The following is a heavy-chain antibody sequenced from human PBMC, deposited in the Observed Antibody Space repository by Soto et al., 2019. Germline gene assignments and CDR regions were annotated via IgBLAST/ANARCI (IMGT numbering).Heavy chain of an antibody. D-gene: IGHD2-21*01. CDR2: ISSSSSTI. J-gene: IGHJ3*02. Sequence: VRLSCAASGFTFSSYAMNWVRQAPGKGLEWVSYISSSSSTIYYADSVKGRFTISRDNAKNSLYLQMNSLRVEDTALYYCAKDHRSAYHSDGLASDDAFDIWGRGTMVTVSS. V-gene: IGHV3-48*01. CDR1: GFTFSSYA. CDR3: AKDHRSAYHSDGLASDDAFDI.